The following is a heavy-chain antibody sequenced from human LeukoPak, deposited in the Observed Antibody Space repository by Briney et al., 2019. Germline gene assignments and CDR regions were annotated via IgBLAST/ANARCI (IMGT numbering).Heavy chain of an antibody. Sequence: GGSLRLSCAASGFTFSSYGMSWVRQAPGKGLEWVSAISGSGGSTYYADSVKGRFTISRDNSKNTLYLQMNSLRAEDTAVYYCARGRKTIFGVATQYFDYWGQGTLVTVSS. CDR3: ARGRKTIFGVATQYFDY. CDR1: GFTFSSYG. CDR2: ISGSGGST. J-gene: IGHJ4*02. V-gene: IGHV3-23*01. D-gene: IGHD3-3*01.